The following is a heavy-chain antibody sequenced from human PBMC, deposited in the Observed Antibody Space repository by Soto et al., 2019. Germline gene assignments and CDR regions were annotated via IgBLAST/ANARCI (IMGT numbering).Heavy chain of an antibody. CDR3: AGRDYDSSGYYVGGFDY. D-gene: IGHD3-22*01. J-gene: IGHJ4*02. CDR1: GYTFTSYG. Sequence: ASVKVSCKASGYTFTSYGINWVRQAPGQRLEWMGWINAGNGNTKYSQKFQGRVTITRDTSASTAYMELSSLRSEDTAVYYCAGRDYDSSGYYVGGFDYWGQGTLVTVSS. V-gene: IGHV1-3*01. CDR2: INAGNGNT.